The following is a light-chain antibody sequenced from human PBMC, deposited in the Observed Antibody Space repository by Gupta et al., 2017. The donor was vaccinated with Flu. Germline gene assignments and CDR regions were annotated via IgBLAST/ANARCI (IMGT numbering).Light chain of an antibody. J-gene: IGKJ1*01. Sequence: DIQMTQSPSSLSASVGDRVTITCRASQSISSYLNWYQQKPGKAPKLLIYAASSLQSGVPSRFSGSGSGTEFTLTISSLKPEDFATYYCQQSYRNAWTFGQGTKVEIK. CDR1: QSISSY. CDR3: QQSYRNAWT. CDR2: AAS. V-gene: IGKV1-39*01.